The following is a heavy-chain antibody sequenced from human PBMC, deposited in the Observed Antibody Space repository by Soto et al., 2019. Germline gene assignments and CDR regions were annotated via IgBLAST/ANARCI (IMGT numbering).Heavy chain of an antibody. Sequence: PGGSLRLSCAASGFTLSSYAMSWVRQAPGKGLEWVSAISGSGGSTYYADSVKGRFTISRDNSKNTLYLQMNSLRAEDTAVYYCAKDLHVFAPRRGWFDPWGEGTLVTVSS. CDR2: ISGSGGST. D-gene: IGHD2-21*01. CDR1: GFTLSSYA. J-gene: IGHJ5*02. CDR3: AKDLHVFAPRRGWFDP. V-gene: IGHV3-23*01.